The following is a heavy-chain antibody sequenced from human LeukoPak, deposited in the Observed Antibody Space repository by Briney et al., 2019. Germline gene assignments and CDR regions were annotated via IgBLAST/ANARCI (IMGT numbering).Heavy chain of an antibody. CDR2: IRSNVNSYAT. CDR1: GFTFSDSA. J-gene: IGHJ6*02. CDR3: TRNGVDRYYYYGMDV. Sequence: PGGSLRLSCAASGFTFSDSAIHWVRQASGKGLEWVGRIRSNVNSYATVYAASVKGRFTISRDDSKNTAYLQMNNLKTEDTAVYYCTRNGVDRYYYYGMDVWGQGTTVTVSS. V-gene: IGHV3-73*01. D-gene: IGHD2-15*01.